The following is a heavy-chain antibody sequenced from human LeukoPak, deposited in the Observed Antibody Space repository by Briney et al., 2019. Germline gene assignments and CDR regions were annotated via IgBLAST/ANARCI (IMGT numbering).Heavy chain of an antibody. Sequence: GGSLRLSCAASGFTFSSYGMHWVRQAPGKGLEWVAVIWYDGSNKYYADSVEGRFTISRENAKNSFDLQMNSLRAGDTAVYYCARANLGVEDWYFDLWGRGTLVTVSS. CDR2: IWYDGSNK. CDR3: ARANLGVEDWYFDL. V-gene: IGHV3-33*01. J-gene: IGHJ2*01. CDR1: GFTFSSYG. D-gene: IGHD2-2*01.